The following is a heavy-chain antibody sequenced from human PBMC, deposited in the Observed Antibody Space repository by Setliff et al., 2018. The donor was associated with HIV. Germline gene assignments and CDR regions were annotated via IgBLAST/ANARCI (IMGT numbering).Heavy chain of an antibody. Sequence: GASVKVSCKASGYPFTSYGISWVRQAPGQGLEWMGWVNEDNGDRNFAPSAQGRIALTTDTSTNTAYMELTNLRSDDTALYFCVRDEKRAAGGSMYYFDYWGQGTLVTVSS. CDR1: GYPFTSYG. V-gene: IGHV1-18*01. CDR3: VRDEKRAAGGSMYYFDY. J-gene: IGHJ4*02. D-gene: IGHD5-12*01. CDR2: VNEDNGDR.